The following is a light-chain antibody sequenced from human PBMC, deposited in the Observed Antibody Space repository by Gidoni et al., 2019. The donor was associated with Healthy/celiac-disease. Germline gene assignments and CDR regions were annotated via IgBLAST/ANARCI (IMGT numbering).Light chain of an antibody. V-gene: IGLV2-14*03. CDR2: DVS. Sequence: QSALTQPASVSGSPGQSITISCTGTSSDVGGYNYVSWYQQPPGKAPKLMIYDVSNRPSGVSNRFSGSKSGNTASLTISGLQAEDEDDYYCSSYTSSSTPWVFGGGTKLTIL. J-gene: IGLJ2*01. CDR1: SSDVGGYNY. CDR3: SSYTSSSTPWV.